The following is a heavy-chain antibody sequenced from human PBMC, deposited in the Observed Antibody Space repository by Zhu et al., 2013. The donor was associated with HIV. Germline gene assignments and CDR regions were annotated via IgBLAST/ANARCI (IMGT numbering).Heavy chain of an antibody. D-gene: IGHD1-20*01. Sequence: QERLVQSGPELKKPGASVRVSCKTSGYTFTDHHLHWVRQAPGQGLEWIGWINPKSGGTNYAQDFKARVTMTRDMSISTVYMELSRLISDDTAIYYCARGYSLGTWYNILGSGYYHDHWGQGTLVTVSS. CDR3: ARGYSLGTWYNILGSGYYHDH. J-gene: IGHJ4*02. CDR2: INPKSGGT. V-gene: IGHV1-2*02. CDR1: GYTFTDHH.